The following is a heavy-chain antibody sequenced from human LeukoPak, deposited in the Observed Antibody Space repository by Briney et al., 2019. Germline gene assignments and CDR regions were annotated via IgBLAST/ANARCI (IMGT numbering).Heavy chain of an antibody. J-gene: IGHJ3*01. V-gene: IGHV4-39*01. Sequence: SETLSLTCTVSGGSINSGTYYWGWIRQPPGKGLEWIGSISYSGDTFYNPSLKSRVTISVDTSKNQFSLKLRSVTAADTAVFYCAGPGSSHAFDFWGQGTMVTVSS. CDR1: GGSINSGTYY. D-gene: IGHD3-10*01. CDR2: ISYSGDT. CDR3: AGPGSSHAFDF.